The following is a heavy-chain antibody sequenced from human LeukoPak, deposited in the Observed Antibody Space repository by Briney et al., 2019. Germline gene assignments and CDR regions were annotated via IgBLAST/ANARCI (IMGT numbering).Heavy chain of an antibody. D-gene: IGHD2-21*02. CDR2: IKQDGSEK. Sequence: GGSLRLSCVASGFSFSDSWMSWVRQAPGKGLEWVANIKQDGSEKYYVDSVKGRFTISRDNAKNSLYLQMNSLRAEDTAVYYCARGGDYDRKYYYMDVWGKGTTVTVSS. V-gene: IGHV3-7*01. CDR3: ARGGDYDRKYYYMDV. CDR1: GFSFSDSW. J-gene: IGHJ6*03.